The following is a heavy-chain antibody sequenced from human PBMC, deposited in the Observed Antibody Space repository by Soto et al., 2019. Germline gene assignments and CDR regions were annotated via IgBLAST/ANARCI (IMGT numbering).Heavy chain of an antibody. CDR1: GFTFSSYA. J-gene: IGHJ4*02. CDR3: AKIQNYYDSSGSIDY. CDR2: ISGSGGST. D-gene: IGHD3-22*01. V-gene: IGHV3-23*01. Sequence: GVLRLSCAASGFTFSSYAMSWVRQAPGKGLEWVSAISGSGGSTYYADSVKGRFTISRDNSKNTLYLQMNSLRAEDTAVYYCAKIQNYYDSSGSIDYWGQGTLVTVSS.